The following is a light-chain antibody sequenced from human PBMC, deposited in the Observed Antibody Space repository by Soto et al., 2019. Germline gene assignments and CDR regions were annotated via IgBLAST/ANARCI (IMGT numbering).Light chain of an antibody. Sequence: PGERATLSCRASQSLRSGDLACYQQIPGQAPGLLIYGASSRATGIPDGFSGNGSGTDFNLTVSRLAPEDFAVYYCHQYATSPRTFGQGTKVDIK. J-gene: IGKJ1*01. V-gene: IGKV3-20*01. CDR1: QSLRSGD. CDR2: GAS. CDR3: HQYATSPRT.